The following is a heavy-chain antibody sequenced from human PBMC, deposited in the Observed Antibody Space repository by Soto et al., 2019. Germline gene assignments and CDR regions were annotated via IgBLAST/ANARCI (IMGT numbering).Heavy chain of an antibody. D-gene: IGHD2-15*01. V-gene: IGHV4-30-4*01. CDR1: GDSIKSADYL. Sequence: PSETLSLTCTVSGDSIKSADYLWTWIRQPPGEGLEYIGYIYYTGTISYKPSLQSRAAISLDTSKNQFSLKLTSATATDPAVYYCVRMKTGGSRPVDHWGQGTLVTVSS. CDR3: VRMKTGGSRPVDH. J-gene: IGHJ4*02. CDR2: IYYTGTI.